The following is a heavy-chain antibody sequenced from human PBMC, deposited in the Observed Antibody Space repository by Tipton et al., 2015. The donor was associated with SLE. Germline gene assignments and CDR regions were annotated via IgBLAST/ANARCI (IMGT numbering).Heavy chain of an antibody. CDR2: FYYSGSTY. J-gene: IGHJ4*02. D-gene: IGHD3-10*01. Sequence: TLSLTCTVSGYSISSISYYWGWIRPPPGKGLEWIASFYYSGSTYYYNPSRKSRVTISVDTSKNQFSLKLSSVTAADTAVYYCARQMAYYYGSGSYYNFDFWGQGTLVTVSS. CDR3: ARQMAYYYGSGSYYNFDF. V-gene: IGHV4-39*07. CDR1: GYSISSISYY.